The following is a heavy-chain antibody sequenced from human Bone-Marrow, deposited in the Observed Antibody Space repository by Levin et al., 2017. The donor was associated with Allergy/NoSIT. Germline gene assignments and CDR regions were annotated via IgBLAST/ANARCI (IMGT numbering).Heavy chain of an antibody. CDR1: GFTFSSYA. D-gene: IGHD3-10*01. J-gene: IGHJ4*02. CDR2: ISGSGGST. Sequence: SCAASGFTFSSYAMSWVRQAPGKGLEWVSAISGSGGSTYYADSVKGRFTISRDNSKNTLYLQMNSLRAEDTAVYYCAKDRHRGRSGFDYWGQGTLVTVSS. CDR3: AKDRHRGRSGFDY. V-gene: IGHV3-23*01.